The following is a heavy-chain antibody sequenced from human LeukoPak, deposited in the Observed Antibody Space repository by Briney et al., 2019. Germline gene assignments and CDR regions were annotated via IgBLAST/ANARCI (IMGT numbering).Heavy chain of an antibody. CDR2: INPNSGGT. D-gene: IGHD2-8*01. V-gene: IGHV1-2*02. J-gene: IGHJ6*02. CDR1: GYTFTGYY. Sequence: ASVKVSCKASGYTFTGYYTHWVRQAPGQGLEWMGWINPNSGGTNYAQKFQGRVTMTRDTSISTAYMELSRLRSDDTAVYYCAGDVVLMVYAVYGMDVWGQGTTVTVSS. CDR3: AGDVVLMVYAVYGMDV.